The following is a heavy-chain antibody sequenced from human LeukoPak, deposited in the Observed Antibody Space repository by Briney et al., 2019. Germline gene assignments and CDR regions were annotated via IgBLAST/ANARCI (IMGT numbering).Heavy chain of an antibody. Sequence: PSETLSLTCTVSGGSISSSSYYWGWIRQPPGKGLEWIGSIYYSGSTYYNPSLKSRVTISVDTSKNQFSLKLSSVTAADTAVYYCARAPQYYDYYFDYWGQGTLVTVSS. CDR1: GGSISSSSYY. CDR3: ARAPQYYDYYFDY. V-gene: IGHV4-39*01. CDR2: IYYSGST. D-gene: IGHD1-26*01. J-gene: IGHJ4*02.